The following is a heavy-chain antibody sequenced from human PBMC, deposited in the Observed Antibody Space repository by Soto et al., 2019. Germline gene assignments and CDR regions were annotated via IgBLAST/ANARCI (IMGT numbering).Heavy chain of an antibody. CDR2: IISNDDK. CDR1: GFSLTDNRMG. Sequence: SGPTLVNHTETLTMTCSVSGFSLTDNRMGVSLIRQAPGKALEWLAHIISNDDKSYSTSLKSRLTISKDTSKSQVVLRMTNMDPVDTGRYYCARALFYSDSDGYYFEFDYWGPGTLVTVYS. D-gene: IGHD3-22*01. V-gene: IGHV2-26*01. J-gene: IGHJ4*02. CDR3: ARALFYSDSDGYYFEFDY.